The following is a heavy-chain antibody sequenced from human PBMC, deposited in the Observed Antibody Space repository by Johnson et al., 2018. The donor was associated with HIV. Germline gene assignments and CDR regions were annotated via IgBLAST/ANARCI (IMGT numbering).Heavy chain of an antibody. CDR1: GFTVSSNY. Sequence: VQLVESGGGLIQPGGSLRLSCAASGFTVSSNYMSWVRQAPGKGLEWVSVIYSGGSSYYADSVKGLFAISRDDSKNTLFLQMNSLRAEDTAVYYCASSFDYGDAFDIWGQGTMVTVSS. CDR3: ASSFDYGDAFDI. J-gene: IGHJ3*02. V-gene: IGHV3-53*01. D-gene: IGHD4-17*01. CDR2: IYSGGSS.